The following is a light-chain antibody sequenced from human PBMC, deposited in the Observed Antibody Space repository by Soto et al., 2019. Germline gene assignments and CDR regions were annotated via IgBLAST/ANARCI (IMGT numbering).Light chain of an antibody. CDR2: GAS. J-gene: IGKJ1*01. CDR1: QTVYNGF. Sequence: ENVLTQSPGTLSLSPVERATLSGMASQTVYNGFLAWYQQKPGQAPRLLIYGASSRATGIPDRFSGSGSGTDFTLTISRLEPEDLAVYYCQQYGSSPTFGQGTKVDIK. V-gene: IGKV3-20*01. CDR3: QQYGSSPT.